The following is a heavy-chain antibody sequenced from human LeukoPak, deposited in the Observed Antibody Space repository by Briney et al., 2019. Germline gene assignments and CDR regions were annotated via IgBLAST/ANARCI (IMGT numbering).Heavy chain of an antibody. CDR3: ATETTYYYDSIGPTHWFDP. CDR2: INHSGST. Sequence: PSETLSLTCAVYGGSFSGYYWSWIRQPPGNGLEWIGEINHSGSTNYNPSPKSRVTISVDTSKNQFSLKLSSVTAADTAVYYCATETTYYYDSIGPTHWFDPWGQGTLVTVSS. D-gene: IGHD3-22*01. V-gene: IGHV4-34*01. CDR1: GGSFSGYY. J-gene: IGHJ5*02.